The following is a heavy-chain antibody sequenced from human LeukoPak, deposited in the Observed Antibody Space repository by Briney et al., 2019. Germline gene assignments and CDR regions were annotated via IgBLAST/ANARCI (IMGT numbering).Heavy chain of an antibody. CDR3: ARETRYSGSYWAGFGYMDV. D-gene: IGHD1-26*01. J-gene: IGHJ6*03. CDR2: INSDGSST. Sequence: PGGSLRLSCAASGITFSSYWMHWVRQAPGKGLVWVSRINSDGSSTNYADSVKGRFTISRDNAKDTLYLQMNSLRAEDTAVYYCARETRYSGSYWAGFGYMDVWGKGTTVTVFS. CDR1: GITFSSYW. V-gene: IGHV3-74*01.